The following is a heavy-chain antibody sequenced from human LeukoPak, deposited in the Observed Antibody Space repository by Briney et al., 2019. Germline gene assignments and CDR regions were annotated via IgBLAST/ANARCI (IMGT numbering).Heavy chain of an antibody. CDR2: ISYDGSNK. D-gene: IGHD6-13*01. Sequence: PGGSLRLSCAASGFTFSSYDIHWVRQAPGKGLEWVAVISYDGSNKYYADSVKGRFTISRDNSKNTLYLQMNSLRPEDTAVYHCAKDRLRGAAAGYYFDYWGQGTLVTVSS. V-gene: IGHV3-30*18. CDR3: AKDRLRGAAAGYYFDY. CDR1: GFTFSSYD. J-gene: IGHJ4*02.